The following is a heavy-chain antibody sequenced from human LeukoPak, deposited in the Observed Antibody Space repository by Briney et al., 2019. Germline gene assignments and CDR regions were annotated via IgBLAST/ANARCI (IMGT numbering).Heavy chain of an antibody. V-gene: IGHV3-7*01. D-gene: IGHD6-13*01. CDR1: GFTFSSYC. Sequence: QTGGSLRLSCAASGFTFSSYCMSWVRQAPGKGLEWVANIRQDGNEKYYVDSVKGRFTISRDNAKNSLHLQLNSLRAEDTAVYYCARDRGYMSGSSWLLHYWGQGTLVTVSS. J-gene: IGHJ4*02. CDR3: ARDRGYMSGSSWLLHY. CDR2: IRQDGNEK.